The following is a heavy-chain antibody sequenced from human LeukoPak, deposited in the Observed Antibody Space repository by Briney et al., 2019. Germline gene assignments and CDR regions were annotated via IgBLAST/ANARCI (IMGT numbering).Heavy chain of an antibody. CDR1: GYTFTGYY. Sequence: ASVKVSCKASGYTFTGYYMHWVRQAPGQGLEWMGWMNPNSGNTGYAQKFQGRVTMTRNTSISTAYMELSSLRSEDTAVYYCARGNSGWYYRGVDYWGRGTLVTVSS. CDR3: ARGNSGWYYRGVDY. CDR2: MNPNSGNT. D-gene: IGHD6-19*01. V-gene: IGHV1-8*02. J-gene: IGHJ4*02.